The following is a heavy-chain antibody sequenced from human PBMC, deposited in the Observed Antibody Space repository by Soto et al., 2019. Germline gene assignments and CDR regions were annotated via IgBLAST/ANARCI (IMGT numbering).Heavy chain of an antibody. V-gene: IGHV4-4*07. CDR3: ARGQRISEWFDP. CDR1: CGAISTYN. Sequence: SESRSLTCPGSCGAISTYNGTWIRQRSGKGLEWMGGIYTSGSTKYNPSLQSRLTMSLDTSNNQFSLRLTSVTATDTAVYYCARGQRISEWFDPWAERTFVTVS. J-gene: IGHJ5*01. CDR2: IYTSGST. D-gene: IGHD2-2*01.